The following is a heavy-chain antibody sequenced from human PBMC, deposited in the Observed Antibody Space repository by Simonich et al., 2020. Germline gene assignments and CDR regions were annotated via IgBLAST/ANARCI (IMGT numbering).Heavy chain of an antibody. J-gene: IGHJ4*02. V-gene: IGHV4-39*01. CDR1: GGSISSSSYY. Sequence: QLQLQESGPGLVKPSETLSLTCTVSGGSISSSSYYWGWIRQPPGKGLGWIGSIYYSGRSYYNPPLKSRGTISGDTSKNQFSLKLSSVTAADTAVYYCARWAYSSSYFDYWGQGTLVTVSS. CDR3: ARWAYSSSYFDY. CDR2: IYYSGRS. D-gene: IGHD6-6*01.